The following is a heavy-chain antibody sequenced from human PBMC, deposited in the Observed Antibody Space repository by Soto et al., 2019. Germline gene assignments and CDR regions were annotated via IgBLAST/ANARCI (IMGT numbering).Heavy chain of an antibody. CDR1: GFTFSSYS. CDR2: ISSSSSTI. D-gene: IGHD3-3*01. Sequence: EVQLVESGGGLVQPGGSLRLSCATSGFTFSSYSMNWVRQAPGKGLEWVSYISSSSSTIYYADSVKGRFTISRDNAKNSLYLQMNSLRAEDTAVYYCASLIPYYDFWSGSADVWGKGTTVTVSS. CDR3: ASLIPYYDFWSGSADV. J-gene: IGHJ6*04. V-gene: IGHV3-48*01.